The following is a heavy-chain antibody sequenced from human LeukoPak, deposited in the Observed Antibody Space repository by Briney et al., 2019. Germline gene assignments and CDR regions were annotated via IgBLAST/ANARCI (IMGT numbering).Heavy chain of an antibody. CDR1: GYSFTSYW. J-gene: IGHJ6*02. CDR3: ARPYCSSTSCPNYYGMDV. V-gene: IGHV5-51*01. Sequence: GESLKISCKGSGYSFTSYWIGWVRQMPGKGLEWMGIISPGDSDTRYSPSFQGQVTISADKSISTAYLQWSSLKASDTAMYYCARPYCSSTSCPNYYGMDVWGQGTAVTVSS. CDR2: ISPGDSDT. D-gene: IGHD2-2*01.